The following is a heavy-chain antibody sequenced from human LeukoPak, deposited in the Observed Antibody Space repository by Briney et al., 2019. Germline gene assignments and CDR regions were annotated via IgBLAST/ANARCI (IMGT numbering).Heavy chain of an antibody. V-gene: IGHV3-23*01. J-gene: IGHJ4*02. D-gene: IGHD5-12*01. Sequence: GGSLRLPCAASGFTFSSYAMTWVRQAPGKGLQWVSTIRATAGTTYYTDSVKGRFTISRDNSKNTVFLQMNSLRAEDTAVYYCAKGGYTSHYDYWGQGILVTVSS. CDR2: IRATAGTT. CDR3: AKGGYTSHYDY. CDR1: GFTFSSYA.